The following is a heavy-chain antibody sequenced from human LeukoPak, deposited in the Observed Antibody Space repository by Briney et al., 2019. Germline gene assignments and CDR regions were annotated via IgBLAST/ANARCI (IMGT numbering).Heavy chain of an antibody. V-gene: IGHV4-59*01. J-gene: IGHJ4*02. CDR2: IYYSGST. Sequence: SETLSLTCTVSGGSISSYYWSRIRQPPGKGLEWIGYIYYSGSTNYNPSLKSRVTISVDTSKNQFSLKLSSVTAADTAVYYCARGRNYFDYWGQGTLVTVSS. CDR1: GGSISSYY. CDR3: ARGRNYFDY.